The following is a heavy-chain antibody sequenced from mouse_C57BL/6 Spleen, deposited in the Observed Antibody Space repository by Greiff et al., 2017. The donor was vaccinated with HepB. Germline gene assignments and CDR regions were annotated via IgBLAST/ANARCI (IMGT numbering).Heavy chain of an antibody. D-gene: IGHD1-1*01. Sequence: EVKLVESGGDLVKPGGSLKLSCAASGFTFSSYGMSWVRQTPDKRLEWVATISSGGSYTYYPDSVKGRFTISRDNAKNTLYLQMSSLKSEDTAMYYCSRLPYGSSYDWYFDVWGTGTTVTVSS. J-gene: IGHJ1*03. CDR1: GFTFSSYG. CDR2: ISSGGSYT. CDR3: SRLPYGSSYDWYFDV. V-gene: IGHV5-6*02.